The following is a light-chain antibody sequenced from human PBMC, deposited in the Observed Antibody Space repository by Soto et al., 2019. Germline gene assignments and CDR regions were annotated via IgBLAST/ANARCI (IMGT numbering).Light chain of an antibody. CDR2: DAS. Sequence: VLTQSPATLSLSPGERATLSCRASQSVSSYLAWYQQKPGQAPRLLIYDASNRATGIPARFSGSGSGTDFTLTISSLEPEDFAVYYCQKRSNWPPLTFGGGTKVDIK. CDR1: QSVSSY. V-gene: IGKV3-11*01. CDR3: QKRSNWPPLT. J-gene: IGKJ4*01.